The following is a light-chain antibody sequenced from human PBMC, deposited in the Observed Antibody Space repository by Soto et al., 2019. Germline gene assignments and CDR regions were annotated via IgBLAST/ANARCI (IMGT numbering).Light chain of an antibody. CDR1: QNVGSSY. Sequence: EIVLTQSPGTLSLSPGERATLSCRASQNVGSSYLAWYQQKPGQAPRLLISGGSSRAPGTPDRFSGGGSVTDFTLTISRLEPEDFAVYYCQQYGSSLRITFGPGTRVAIK. J-gene: IGKJ3*01. CDR3: QQYGSSLRIT. V-gene: IGKV3-20*01. CDR2: GGS.